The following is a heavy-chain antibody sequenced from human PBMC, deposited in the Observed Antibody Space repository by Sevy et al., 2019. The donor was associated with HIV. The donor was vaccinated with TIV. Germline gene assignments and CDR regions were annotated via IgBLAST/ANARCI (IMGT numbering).Heavy chain of an antibody. D-gene: IGHD6-19*01. CDR3: ARDQSGREQWPVPDAFDI. CDR1: GFTFSSYA. CDR2: ISYDGSNK. Sequence: GGSLRLSCAASGFTFSSYAMHWVRQAPGKGLEWVAVISYDGSNKYYADSVKGRFTISRDNSKNTLYLQMNSLRAEDTAVYYCARDQSGREQWPVPDAFDIWGQGTMVTVSS. J-gene: IGHJ3*02. V-gene: IGHV3-30-3*01.